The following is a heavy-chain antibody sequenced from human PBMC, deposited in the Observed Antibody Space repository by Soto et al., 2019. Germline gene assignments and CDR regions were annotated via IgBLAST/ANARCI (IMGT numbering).Heavy chain of an antibody. CDR1: GYIFTTYA. D-gene: IGHD3-10*01. Sequence: ASVKVSCKASGYIFTTYAIHWVRQAPGQRLEWIGWIDAGSGNTNYAQSLQGRVTMTRDTSTNTVYMEVSSLRSEDTAVYYCSRVDPGETSPFDHWGQGTLVTVSS. CDR3: SRVDPGETSPFDH. J-gene: IGHJ4*02. V-gene: IGHV1-3*01. CDR2: IDAGSGNT.